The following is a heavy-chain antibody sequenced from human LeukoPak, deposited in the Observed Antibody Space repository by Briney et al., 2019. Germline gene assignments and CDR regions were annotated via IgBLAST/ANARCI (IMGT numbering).Heavy chain of an antibody. CDR2: ISSSSSYI. CDR3: ARGPDYYGSGSYSPHYFGY. CDR1: GFTFSSYS. D-gene: IGHD3-10*01. Sequence: GGSLRLSCAASGFTFSSYSMNWVRQAPGKGLEWVSSISSSSSYIYYADSVKGRFTISRDNAKNSLYLQMNSLRAEDTAVYYCARGPDYYGSGSYSPHYFGYWGQGILVTVSS. J-gene: IGHJ4*02. V-gene: IGHV3-21*01.